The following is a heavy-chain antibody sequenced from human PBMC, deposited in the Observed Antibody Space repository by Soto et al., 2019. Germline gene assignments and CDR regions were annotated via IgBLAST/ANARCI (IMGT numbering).Heavy chain of an antibody. CDR3: AISPYRSSDPGYYSYYGMDV. J-gene: IGHJ6*02. V-gene: IGHV4-39*01. CDR2: TYYSGGT. Sequence: TETVGLTYTVSGNSFRSSRNYWGWIRAPPGKGLAWGGPTYYSGGTYYKPALKGQVSIPADTSKNKFSLKLSYVTAADTAVYYCAISPYRSSDPGYYSYYGMDVWGQATTVT. D-gene: IGHD6-13*01. CDR1: GNSFRSSRNY.